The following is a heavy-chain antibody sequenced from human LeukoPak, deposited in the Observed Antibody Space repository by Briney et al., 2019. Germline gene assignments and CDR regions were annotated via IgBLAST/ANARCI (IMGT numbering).Heavy chain of an antibody. Sequence: GGSQSLPCRASGFTFSDYHMICIRQASGKGLEWVSYVRSSGGTIPYADSVKGRFSISRDNAKKSLYLQMSSLRDEDTAVYYCARGPVSSSGFFAYWGQGTLVTVSS. V-gene: IGHV3-11*01. D-gene: IGHD3-22*01. J-gene: IGHJ4*02. CDR1: GFTFSDYH. CDR3: ARGPVSSSGFFAY. CDR2: VRSSGGTI.